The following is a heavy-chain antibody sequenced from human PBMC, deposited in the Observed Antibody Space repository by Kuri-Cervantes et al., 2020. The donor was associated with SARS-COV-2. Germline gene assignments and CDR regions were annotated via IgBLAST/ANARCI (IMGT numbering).Heavy chain of an antibody. CDR1: GFTFSSYA. CDR3: AKVAEEDSSGWYPDYYYGMDV. J-gene: IGHJ6*02. V-gene: IGHV3-30-3*01. D-gene: IGHD6-19*01. CDR2: ISYDGSNK. Sequence: GESLKISCAASGFTFSSYAMHWVRQAPGKGLEWVAVISYDGSNKYYADSVKGRFTISRDNSKNTLHLQMNSLRAEDTAVYYCAKVAEEDSSGWYPDYYYGMDVWGQGTTVTVSS.